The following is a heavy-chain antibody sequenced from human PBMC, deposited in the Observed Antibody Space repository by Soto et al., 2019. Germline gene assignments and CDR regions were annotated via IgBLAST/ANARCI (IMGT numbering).Heavy chain of an antibody. Sequence: GGSLRLSCAASGFTFSSYSMNWVRQAPGKGLEWVSAISGSGGSTYYADSVKGRFTISRDNSKNTLYLQMNSLRAEDTAIYFCAKRKLGDIVVVPANYFDYWGLGTLVTVYS. CDR3: AKRKLGDIVVVPANYFDY. V-gene: IGHV3-23*01. CDR2: ISGSGGST. D-gene: IGHD2-2*01. J-gene: IGHJ4*02. CDR1: GFTFSSYS.